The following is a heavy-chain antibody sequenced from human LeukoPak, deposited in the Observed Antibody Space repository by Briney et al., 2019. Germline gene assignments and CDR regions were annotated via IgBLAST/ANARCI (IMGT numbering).Heavy chain of an antibody. Sequence: ASVKVSCKASGYTFTSYGISWVRQAPGQGLEWMGWISAYNGNTNYAQKLQGRVTMTTDTSTSTAYMELRSLRSDDTAVYYCARGLRYNWNSRADAPTGMDVWGKGTTVTVSS. J-gene: IGHJ6*04. CDR2: ISAYNGNT. V-gene: IGHV1-18*01. CDR3: ARGLRYNWNSRADAPTGMDV. D-gene: IGHD1-7*01. CDR1: GYTFTSYG.